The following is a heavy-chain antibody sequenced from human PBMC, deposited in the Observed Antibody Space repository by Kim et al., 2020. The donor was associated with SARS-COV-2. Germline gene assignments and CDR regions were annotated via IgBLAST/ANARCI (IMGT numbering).Heavy chain of an antibody. CDR2: ITCSGTVK. Sequence: GGSLRLSCAAFGLTLSSYEMNWVRQAPGKGLEWLAYITCSGTVKQYADSVRGRFTISRDDTKNLLYLQMNSLSAEDTAIYYCSNNIEAAGEGILDYWGQG. J-gene: IGHJ4*02. D-gene: IGHD6-13*01. CDR1: GLTLSSYE. V-gene: IGHV3-48*03. CDR3: SNNIEAAGEGILDY.